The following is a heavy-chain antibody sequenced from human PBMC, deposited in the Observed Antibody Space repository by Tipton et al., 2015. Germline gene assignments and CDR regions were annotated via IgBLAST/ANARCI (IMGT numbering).Heavy chain of an antibody. CDR3: ARALFYGGNTDWYFDL. CDR1: GGSISSYY. D-gene: IGHD4-23*01. CDR2: IYYSGST. Sequence: TLSLTCTVSGGSISSYYWSWIRQPPGKGLEWIEYIYYSGSTNYNPSLKSRVTISVDTSKNQFSLKLSSVTAADTAVYYCARALFYGGNTDWYFDLWGRGTLVTVSS. J-gene: IGHJ2*01. V-gene: IGHV4-59*01.